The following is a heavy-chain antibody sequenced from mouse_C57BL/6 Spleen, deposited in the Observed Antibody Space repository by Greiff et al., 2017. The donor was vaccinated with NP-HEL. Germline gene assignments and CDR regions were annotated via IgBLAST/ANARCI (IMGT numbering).Heavy chain of an antibody. Sequence: DVMLVESGGGLVKPGGSLKLSCAASGFTFSDYGMHWVRQAPEKGLEWVAYISSGSSTIYYADTVKGRFTISRDNAKNTLFLQMTSLRSEDTAMYYCARRRSTMVTTGAMDYWGQGTSVTVSS. CDR1: GFTFSDYG. J-gene: IGHJ4*01. V-gene: IGHV5-17*01. D-gene: IGHD2-2*01. CDR2: ISSGSSTI. CDR3: ARRRSTMVTTGAMDY.